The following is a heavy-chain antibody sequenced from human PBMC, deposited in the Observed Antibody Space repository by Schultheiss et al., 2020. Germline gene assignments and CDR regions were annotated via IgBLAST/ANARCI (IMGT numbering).Heavy chain of an antibody. CDR1: GFTFSSYA. D-gene: IGHD3-3*01. V-gene: IGHV3-64*01. Sequence: GGSLRLSCAASGFTFSSYAMHWVRQAPGKGLEYVSAISSNGGSTYYANSVKGRFTISRDNAKNSLYLQMNSLRAEDTAVYYCARVSGGYEFWSAYWGQGTLVTVSS. CDR2: ISSNGGST. CDR3: ARVSGGYEFWSAY. J-gene: IGHJ4*02.